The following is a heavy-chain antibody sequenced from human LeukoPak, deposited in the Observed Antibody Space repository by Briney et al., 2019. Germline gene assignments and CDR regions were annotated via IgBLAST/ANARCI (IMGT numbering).Heavy chain of an antibody. CDR3: ARGRYYYDSSGNELDY. J-gene: IGHJ4*02. CDR1: GFTFSSHS. CDR2: ISSSSSTI. V-gene: IGHV3-48*01. D-gene: IGHD3-22*01. Sequence: GGSLRLSCAASGFTFSSHSMNWVRQAPGKGLEWVSYISSSSSTIYYADSVKGRFTISRDNAKNSLYLQMNSLRAEDTAVYYCARGRYYYDSSGNELDYWGQGTLVTVSS.